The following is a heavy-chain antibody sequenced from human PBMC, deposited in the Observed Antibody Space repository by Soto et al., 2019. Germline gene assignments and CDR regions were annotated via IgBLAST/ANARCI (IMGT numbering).Heavy chain of an antibody. Sequence: QVQLVQSGAEVKKPGSSVKVSCKTSGGTFSTYSIVWVRQAPGEGLEWMGGIIPIFGTANYAQKFQDRVTITAEKSTNTVFMELSSLKSEDTAMYYCASSSGNNYGVGTKYYFDYWGQGPLVTVSA. D-gene: IGHD1-26*01. CDR3: ASSSGNNYGVGTKYYFDY. J-gene: IGHJ4*02. CDR2: IIPIFGTA. CDR1: GGTFSTYS. V-gene: IGHV1-69*06.